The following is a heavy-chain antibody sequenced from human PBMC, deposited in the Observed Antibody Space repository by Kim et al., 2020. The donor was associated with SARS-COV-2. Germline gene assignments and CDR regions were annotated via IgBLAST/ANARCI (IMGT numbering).Heavy chain of an antibody. J-gene: IGHJ6*02. V-gene: IGHV3-15*01. D-gene: IGHD3-9*01. CDR1: GFTFSNAW. CDR2: IKSKTDGGTT. CDR3: TTGEVAYYDILTGYFDYYYYGMDV. Sequence: GGSLRLSCAASGFTFSNAWMSWVRQAPGKGLEWVGRIKSKTDGGTTDYAAPVKGRFTISRDDSKNTLYLQMNSLKTEDTAVYYCTTGEVAYYDILTGYFDYYYYGMDVWGQGTTVTVSS.